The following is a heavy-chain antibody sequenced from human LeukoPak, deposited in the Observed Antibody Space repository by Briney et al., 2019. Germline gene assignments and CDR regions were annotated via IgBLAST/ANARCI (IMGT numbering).Heavy chain of an antibody. J-gene: IGHJ5*02. CDR2: VIPIFGTA. CDR3: ARVKPAYCGGDCYWYNWFDP. V-gene: IGHV1-69*01. CDR1: GGTLTSYS. Sequence: SVKGSRKASGGTLTSYSISWVRQGPGQGPEWMGGVIPIFGTANYAQKFQGRVTITADESTSTAYMELSSLRSEDTAVYYCARVKPAYCGGDCYWYNWFDPWGQGTLVTVSS. D-gene: IGHD2-21*02.